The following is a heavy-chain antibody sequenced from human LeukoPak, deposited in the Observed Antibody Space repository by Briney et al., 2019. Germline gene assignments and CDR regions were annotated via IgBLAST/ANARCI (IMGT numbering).Heavy chain of an antibody. CDR3: ARGDIVVVPAASFDY. Sequence: GSLRLSCAASGFTFSSYAMHWVRQAPGKGLEWVAVISYDGSNKYYADSVKGRFTISRDNSKNTLYLQMNSLRAEDTAVYYCARGDIVVVPAASFDYWGQGTLVTVSS. CDR1: GFTFSSYA. J-gene: IGHJ4*02. V-gene: IGHV3-30-3*01. CDR2: ISYDGSNK. D-gene: IGHD2-2*01.